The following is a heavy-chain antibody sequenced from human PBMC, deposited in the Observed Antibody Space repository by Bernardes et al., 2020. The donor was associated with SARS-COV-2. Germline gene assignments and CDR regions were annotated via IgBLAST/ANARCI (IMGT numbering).Heavy chain of an antibody. Sequence: SETLSLTRTVSGGSISSYYWSWIRQPPGKGLEWIGYIYYSGSTNYNPSLKSRVTISVDTSKNQFSLKLSSVTAADTAVYYCARVRPDSSGYYYGGDGAFEIWGQATMVTVSS. J-gene: IGHJ3*02. CDR3: ARVRPDSSGYYYGGDGAFEI. D-gene: IGHD3-22*01. CDR1: GGSISSYY. V-gene: IGHV4-59*01. CDR2: IYYSGST.